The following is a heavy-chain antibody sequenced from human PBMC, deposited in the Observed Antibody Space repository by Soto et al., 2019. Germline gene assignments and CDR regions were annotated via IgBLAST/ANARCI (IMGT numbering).Heavy chain of an antibody. CDR2: IGGSGSYT. CDR3: SKDNLAPYIKGWAIRFDP. CDR1: GFTFSSYA. V-gene: IGHV3-23*01. D-gene: IGHD6-19*01. J-gene: IGHJ5*02. Sequence: DVHLLESGGGLVQPGGSLRLSCAASGFTFSSYAMGWVRQAPGEGLEWVSSIGGSGSYTYYADSVKGRFTISRDNFKSTMYLQRNSLRAEDTAVYYCSKDNLAPYIKGWAIRFDPWGQGTLVTVSS.